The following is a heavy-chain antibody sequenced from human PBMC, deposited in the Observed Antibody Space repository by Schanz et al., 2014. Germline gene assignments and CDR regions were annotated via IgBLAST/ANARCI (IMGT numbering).Heavy chain of an antibody. CDR3: TRGGYSYALSAFDI. V-gene: IGHV1-18*01. CDR1: GGTFNSYT. CDR2: ISAYNGHT. Sequence: QVQLVQSGAEVKKPGSSMKVSCKASGGTFNSYTINWVRQAPGQGLEWMGRISAYNGHTDYAQKLQGRVTLTTDTSTSTAYMELRNLRSDDTALYYCTRGGYSYALSAFDIWGQGTMVTVSS. D-gene: IGHD5-18*01. J-gene: IGHJ3*02.